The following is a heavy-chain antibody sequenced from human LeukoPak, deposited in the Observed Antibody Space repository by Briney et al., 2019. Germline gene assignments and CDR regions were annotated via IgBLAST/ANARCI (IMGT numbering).Heavy chain of an antibody. D-gene: IGHD3-22*01. J-gene: IGHJ4*02. Sequence: GGSLRLSCAASGFTFSTYNMNWVRQAPGQGLEWLSYINADSSTIQYADSVRGRFTTSRDNAKNSLYLQMNSLRAEDTAVYYCVRDNSRGQSLGVIYWGQGSLVTVSS. CDR3: VRDNSRGQSLGVIY. V-gene: IGHV3-48*01. CDR2: INADSSTI. CDR1: GFTFSTYN.